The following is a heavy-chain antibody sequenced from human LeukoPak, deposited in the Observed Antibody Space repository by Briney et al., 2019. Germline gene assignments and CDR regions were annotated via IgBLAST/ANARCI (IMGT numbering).Heavy chain of an antibody. CDR3: ARESGTAYFDY. CDR1: GFTFNNYA. D-gene: IGHD2-21*02. V-gene: IGHV3-23*01. CDR2: ISGSGSST. J-gene: IGHJ4*02. Sequence: PGGSLRLSCAASGFTFNNYAMNWVRQAPGKGLEWVSAISGSGSSTYYADSVKGRFTISRDNSKNTLYLQMNSLRVDDTAVYYCARESGTAYFDYWGQGTLVTVSS.